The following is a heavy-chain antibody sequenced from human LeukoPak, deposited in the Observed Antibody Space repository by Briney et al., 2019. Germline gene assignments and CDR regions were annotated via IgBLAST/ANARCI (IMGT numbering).Heavy chain of an antibody. V-gene: IGHV4-59*08. J-gene: IGHJ4*02. CDR1: GGSISSYY. Sequence: SETLSLTCTVSGGSISSYYWSWIRQPPGKGLEWIGYIYYSGSTTYNPSLKSRVTISVDTSKSQFSLKLSSVTAADTAVYYCASQGYSGYTLDYWGQGTLVTGSS. CDR3: ASQGYSGYTLDY. D-gene: IGHD5-12*01. CDR2: IYYSGST.